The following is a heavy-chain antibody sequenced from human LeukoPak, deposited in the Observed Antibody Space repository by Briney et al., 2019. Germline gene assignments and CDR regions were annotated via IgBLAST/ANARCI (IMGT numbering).Heavy chain of an antibody. CDR3: ARASGYSYGYDWFDP. Sequence: SETLSLTCTVSGGSISSSSYYWGWIRQPPGKGLEWIGSIYYSGSTYYNPSLKSRVTISVDTSKNQFSLKLSSVTAADTAAYYCARASGYSYGYDWFDPWGQGTLVTVSS. V-gene: IGHV4-39*07. D-gene: IGHD5-18*01. CDR2: IYYSGST. J-gene: IGHJ5*02. CDR1: GGSISSSSYY.